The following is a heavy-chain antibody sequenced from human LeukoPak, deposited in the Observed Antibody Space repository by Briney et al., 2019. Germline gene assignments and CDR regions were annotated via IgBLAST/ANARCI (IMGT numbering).Heavy chain of an antibody. CDR1: GGSISSYY. CDR2: IYYSGST. CDR3: ARCISSSRGTNYYYGMDV. Sequence: SETLSLTCTVSGGSISSYYWSWIRQPPGKGLEWIGYIYYSGSTNYNPSLKSRVTISVDTSKNQFSLKLSSVTAADTAVYYCARCISSSRGTNYYYGMDVCGQGTTVTVSS. V-gene: IGHV4-59*01. J-gene: IGHJ6*02. D-gene: IGHD2-15*01.